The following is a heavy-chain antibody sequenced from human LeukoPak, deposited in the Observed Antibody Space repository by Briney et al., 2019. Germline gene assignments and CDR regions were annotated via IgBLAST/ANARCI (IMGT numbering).Heavy chain of an antibody. CDR2: IHYSGST. Sequence: SETLSLTCTVSGGSINSYYWSWIRQPPGKGLEWIGYIHYSGSTNYNPSLKSRVTISVDTSKNQFSLILRSVTAADTAVYYCVRGGPPTVTRFDYWGQGALVSVS. CDR1: GGSINSYY. V-gene: IGHV4-59*01. CDR3: VRGGPPTVTRFDY. J-gene: IGHJ4*02. D-gene: IGHD4-17*01.